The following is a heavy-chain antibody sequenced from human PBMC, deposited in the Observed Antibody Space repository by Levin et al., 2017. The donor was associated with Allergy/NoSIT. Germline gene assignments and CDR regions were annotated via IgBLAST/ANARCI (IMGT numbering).Heavy chain of an antibody. CDR3: TRGDYYDLYNYGMDV. CDR1: GDRVSSNSAA. CDR2: TFYRSRWYK. D-gene: IGHD3-22*01. V-gene: IGHV6-1*01. J-gene: IGHJ6*02. Sequence: SQTLSLTCAISGDRVSSNSAAWNWIRQSPSRGLEWLGRTFYRSRWYKDYAPSVKSRITINPDTSKNQFSLQLKSVTPEDTAVYYCTRGDYYDLYNYGMDVWGQGTTVTVSS.